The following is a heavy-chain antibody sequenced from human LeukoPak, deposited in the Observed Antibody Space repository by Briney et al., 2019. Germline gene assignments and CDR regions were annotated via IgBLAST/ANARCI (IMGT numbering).Heavy chain of an antibody. CDR2: ISGSGYST. CDR3: AKGSSSWYYFDY. D-gene: IGHD6-13*01. V-gene: IGHV3-23*01. J-gene: IGHJ4*02. CDR1: GFTFSNYA. Sequence: GGSLRLSRAASGFTFSNYAMTWARQTPGKGLEWVSAISGSGYSTYYADSVKGRFTISRDNSENTLYLQMNSLRAEDTAVYYCAKGSSSWYYFDYWGQGTLVTVSS.